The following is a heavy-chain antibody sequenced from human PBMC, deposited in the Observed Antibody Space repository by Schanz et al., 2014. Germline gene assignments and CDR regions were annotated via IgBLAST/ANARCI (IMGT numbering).Heavy chain of an antibody. CDR3: ARVDSSSWYPRY. CDR1: GFTFSDYY. D-gene: IGHD6-13*01. J-gene: IGHJ4*02. Sequence: QVQLVESGGGLVKPGGSLRLSCAASGFTFSDYYMSWIRQAPGKGLEWVAVIRYDGRNKNFVESVKGRFTISRDNSSNTVYLQMNTMRAEDTAVYYCARVDSSSWYPRYWGQGTLVTVSS. CDR2: IRYDGRNK. V-gene: IGHV3-33*08.